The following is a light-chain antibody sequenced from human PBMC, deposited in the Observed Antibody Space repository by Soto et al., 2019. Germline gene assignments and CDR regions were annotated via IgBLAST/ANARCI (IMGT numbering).Light chain of an antibody. J-gene: IGKJ1*01. CDR2: DAS. CDR3: QQYRR. CDR1: QSISSW. Sequence: DIQMTQSPSTLSASVGDRVTITCRASQSISSWLAWYQQKPGKAPKLLIYDASSLESGVPSRLSGSGSGTEFTLTISSLQPDDFATYYCQQYRRFGQRSKVDIK. V-gene: IGKV1-5*01.